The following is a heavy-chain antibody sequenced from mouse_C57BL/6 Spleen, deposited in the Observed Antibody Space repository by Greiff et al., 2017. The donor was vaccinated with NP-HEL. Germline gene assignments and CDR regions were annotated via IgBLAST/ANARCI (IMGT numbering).Heavy chain of an antibody. Sequence: QVQLKQPGAELVKPGASVKVSCKASGYTFTSYWMHWVKQRPGQGLEWIGRIHPSDSDTNYNQKFKGKATLTVDKSSSTAYMQLSSLTSEDSAVYYCAISRGARGYFDVWGTGTTVTVSS. CDR1: GYTFTSYW. V-gene: IGHV1-74*01. CDR3: AISRGARGYFDV. J-gene: IGHJ1*03. CDR2: IHPSDSDT.